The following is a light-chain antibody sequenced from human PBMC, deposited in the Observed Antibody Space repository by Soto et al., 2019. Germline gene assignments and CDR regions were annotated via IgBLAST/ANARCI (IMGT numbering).Light chain of an antibody. CDR2: EGN. J-gene: IGLJ2*01. Sequence: QSALTQPASVSGSPGQSITISCTGTSSDVGGFDLVSWYQFHPGKAPKLMIYEGNKRPSGVSNRFSGSGSGNTASLTVSGLQAEDEADYCCSSYAGIDTFHVIFGGGTKLTVL. V-gene: IGLV2-23*03. CDR3: SSYAGIDTFHVI. CDR1: SSDVGGFDL.